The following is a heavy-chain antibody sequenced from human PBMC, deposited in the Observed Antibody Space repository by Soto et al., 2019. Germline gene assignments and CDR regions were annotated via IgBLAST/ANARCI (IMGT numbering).Heavy chain of an antibody. CDR1: GFTVSTKY. CDR2: IYSGGST. J-gene: IGHJ4*02. CDR3: ARDSWAADY. D-gene: IGHD3-16*01. V-gene: IGHV3-66*01. Sequence: EVQLVESGGGLVQPGGSLRLSCAASGFTVSTKYMSWVRQAPGKGLEWVSVIYSGGSTFYADSVRGIFTISRDNSKNTVNLQMNSLRAEDTAVYYCARDSWAADYWGQGTLVTVSS.